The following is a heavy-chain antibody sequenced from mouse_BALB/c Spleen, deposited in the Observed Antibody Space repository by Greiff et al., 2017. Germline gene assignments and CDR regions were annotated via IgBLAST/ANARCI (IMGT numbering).Heavy chain of an antibody. V-gene: IGHV3-2*02. J-gene: IGHJ2*01. CDR3: ARGGNYDFFDY. D-gene: IGHD2-1*01. CDR2: ISYSGST. Sequence: LQESGPGLVKPSQSLSLTCTVTGYSITSDYAWNWIRQFPGNKLEWMGYISYSGSTSYNPSLKSRISITRDTSKNQFFLQLNSVTTEDTATYYCARGGNYDFFDYWGQGTTLTVSS. CDR1: GYSITSDYA.